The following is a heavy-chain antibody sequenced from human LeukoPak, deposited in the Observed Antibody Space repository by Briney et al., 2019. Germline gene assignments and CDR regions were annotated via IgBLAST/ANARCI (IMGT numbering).Heavy chain of an antibody. V-gene: IGHV1-69*13. Sequence: PVKVSCKTSGGTFTSYAITWVRQAPGQGLEWMGKIIPISGTTNYARKFQGRVTFTADESTSTAYMELSSLRSEDTALYYCARKLRLGGNWFDPWGQGTLVTVSS. J-gene: IGHJ5*02. CDR2: IIPISGTT. CDR1: GGTFTSYA. D-gene: IGHD1-26*01. CDR3: ARKLRLGGNWFDP.